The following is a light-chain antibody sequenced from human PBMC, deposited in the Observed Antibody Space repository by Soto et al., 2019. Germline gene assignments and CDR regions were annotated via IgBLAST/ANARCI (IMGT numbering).Light chain of an antibody. CDR1: SSDVGGYNY. CDR2: EVS. CDR3: SSYTSSSTYV. J-gene: IGLJ1*01. Sequence: QSVLTQPASVSGSPGQSITISCTGTSSDVGGYNYVSWSQQHPGKAPQLMIYEVSKRPSGVSNRFSGSKSGNTASLTISGRQAEDEAAYYCSSYTSSSTYVFGTGTKLTVL. V-gene: IGLV2-14*01.